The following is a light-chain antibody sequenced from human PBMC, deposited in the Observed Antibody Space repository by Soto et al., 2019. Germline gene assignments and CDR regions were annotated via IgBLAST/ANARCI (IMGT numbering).Light chain of an antibody. CDR3: HQYATPSYT. CDR2: GAF. V-gene: IGKV3-20*01. J-gene: IGKJ2*01. Sequence: EIVLTQSPGTLSLSPGERASLSCRASQSVSSNSLAWYQQKPGQPPRLLISGAFSRATGIPDRFSGSGSEKDFTLTLSRLEPEDFAVYYCHQYATPSYTFGQGTKLEI. CDR1: QSVSSNS.